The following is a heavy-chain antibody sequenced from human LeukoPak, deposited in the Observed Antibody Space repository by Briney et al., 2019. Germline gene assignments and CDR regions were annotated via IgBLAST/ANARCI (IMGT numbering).Heavy chain of an antibody. J-gene: IGHJ3*02. D-gene: IGHD3-10*01. Sequence: GASVKVSCTASGYTFTGYYMHWVRQAPGQGLEWMGLINPNSGGTNYAHKFQGRVTMTGDTSISTAYLELSRLRSDDTAVYYCAKNIWFGESADGFNIWGQGTMVTVSS. V-gene: IGHV1-2*02. CDR3: AKNIWFGESADGFNI. CDR2: INPNSGGT. CDR1: GYTFTGYY.